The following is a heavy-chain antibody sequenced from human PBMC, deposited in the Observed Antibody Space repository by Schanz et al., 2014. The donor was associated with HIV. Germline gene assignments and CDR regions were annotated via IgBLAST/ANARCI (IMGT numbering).Heavy chain of an antibody. CDR3: ASTEFPYSSSSDYYYGMDV. J-gene: IGHJ6*02. Sequence: VQLLESGGGVVQPGRSLRLSCAASGFTFSSYGMHWVRQAPGKGLEWVAVIWYDGSNKYYADSVKGRFTISRDNSKNTLYVQMNSVRDEDTAVYYCASTEFPYSSSSDYYYGMDVWGQGTTVTVSS. D-gene: IGHD6-6*01. V-gene: IGHV3-33*01. CDR2: IWYDGSNK. CDR1: GFTFSSYG.